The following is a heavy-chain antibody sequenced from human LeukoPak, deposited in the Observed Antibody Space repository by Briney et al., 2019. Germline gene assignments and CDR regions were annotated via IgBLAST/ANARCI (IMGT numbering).Heavy chain of an antibody. CDR1: GGTFSSYA. Sequence: ASVKVSCKASGGTFSSYATSWVRQAPGQGLEWMGGIIPIFGTANYAQKSQGRVTITADESTSTAYMELSSLRSEDTAVYYCARVVTRLREGKYHYDMDVWGQGTTVTVSS. V-gene: IGHV1-69*13. J-gene: IGHJ6*02. CDR2: IIPIFGTA. CDR3: ARVVTRLREGKYHYDMDV. D-gene: IGHD3-10*01.